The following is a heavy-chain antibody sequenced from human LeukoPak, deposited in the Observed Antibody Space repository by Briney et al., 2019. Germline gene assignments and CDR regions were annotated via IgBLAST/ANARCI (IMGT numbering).Heavy chain of an antibody. Sequence: ASVKVSCKASGYTFSNYGISWVRQATGRGFEWMGWISGQTGKTKQAQKFQGRITLTTDSATNTAYMELRSLTSDDTAVYYCARDLAFPGSYGSAEFYFDFWGQGALVTVSS. CDR3: ARDLAFPGSYGSAEFYFDF. D-gene: IGHD1-26*01. J-gene: IGHJ4*02. V-gene: IGHV1-18*01. CDR1: GYTFSNYG. CDR2: ISGQTGKT.